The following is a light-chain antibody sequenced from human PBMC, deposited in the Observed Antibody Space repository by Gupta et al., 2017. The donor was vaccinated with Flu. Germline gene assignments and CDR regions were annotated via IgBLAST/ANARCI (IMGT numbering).Light chain of an antibody. J-gene: IGKJ4*01. CDR1: QSSLDSSNNKNY. V-gene: IGKV4-1*01. CDR3: HQYENTPHT. Sequence: IAMTQSPHYPAVSRGERATINCPSSQSSLDSSNNKNYLAWYQHKPGQPPKLLIYWASTREYGIPDRFSGSGSGTDCALTISSLQAEDVAVYYCHQYENTPHTFGRGTTVEIK. CDR2: WAS.